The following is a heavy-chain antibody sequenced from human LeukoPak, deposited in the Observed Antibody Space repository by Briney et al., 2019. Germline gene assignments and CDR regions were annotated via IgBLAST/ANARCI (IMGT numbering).Heavy chain of an antibody. CDR1: GGSISSYY. V-gene: IGHV4-59*01. CDR3: ARSGLWFGERYGMDV. J-gene: IGHJ6*02. D-gene: IGHD3-10*01. CDR2: IYYSGST. Sequence: PSETLSLTCTVSGGSISSYYWSWIRQPPGKGLEWIGYIYYSGSTNYNPSLKSRVTISVDTSKNQFSLKLSSVTAADTAVYYCARSGLWFGERYGMDVWGQGTTVTVS.